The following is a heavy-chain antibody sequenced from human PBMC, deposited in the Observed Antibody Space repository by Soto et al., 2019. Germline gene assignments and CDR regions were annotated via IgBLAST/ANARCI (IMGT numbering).Heavy chain of an antibody. CDR1: GFTFSDYY. J-gene: IGHJ6*02. V-gene: IGHV3-11*01. D-gene: IGHD3-16*01. CDR3: ARHRYYEGSVPGYGMDV. CDR2: ISSGGSFI. Sequence: PGGSLRLSCAASGFTFSDYYMSWIRQAPGKGLEYISYISSGGSFIYYADSVKGRFTISRGTAKTSLYLQMNSLRAEDTALYYCARHRYYEGSVPGYGMDVWGQGTTVTASS.